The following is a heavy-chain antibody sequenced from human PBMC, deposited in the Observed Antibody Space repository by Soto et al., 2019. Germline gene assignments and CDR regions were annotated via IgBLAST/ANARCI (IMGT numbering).Heavy chain of an antibody. Sequence: GASVEVTCKXSGGTFSSYAISWVRRAPGQGLEWMGGIIPIFGTANYAQKFQGRVTITADKSTSTAYMELSSLRSEDTAVYYCARGRRLARGYYGMDVWGQGTTVTVSS. J-gene: IGHJ6*02. V-gene: IGHV1-69*06. CDR1: GGTFSSYA. D-gene: IGHD5-12*01. CDR3: ARGRRLARGYYGMDV. CDR2: IIPIFGTA.